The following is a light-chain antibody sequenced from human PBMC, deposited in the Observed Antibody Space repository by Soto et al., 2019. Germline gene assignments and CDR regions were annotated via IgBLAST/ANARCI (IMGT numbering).Light chain of an antibody. CDR2: GAS. Sequence: IVLTQSPGTLSFSPLEIATLSCRAIQSVSSSYLAWYQQKPGQAPRLLIYGASSRATGIPDRFSGSGSGTDFTLTISRLEPEDFAVYYCQQYGSSPSWTFGQGTKVDIK. CDR1: QSVSSSY. V-gene: IGKV3-20*01. J-gene: IGKJ1*01. CDR3: QQYGSSPSWT.